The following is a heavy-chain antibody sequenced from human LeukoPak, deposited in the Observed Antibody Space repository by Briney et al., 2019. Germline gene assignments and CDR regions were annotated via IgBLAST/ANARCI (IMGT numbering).Heavy chain of an antibody. D-gene: IGHD4-23*01. CDR1: GFAFSSYW. J-gene: IGHJ4*02. V-gene: IGHV3-7*01. CDR3: ASDYGGNSPDY. CDR2: IREDGGEI. Sequence: GGSLRLSCAASGFAFSSYWMTWVRQAPGKGLEWVANIREDGGEIYYVDSVKGRFTISRDNSKNSLYLQMNSLRAEDTAVYYCASDYGGNSPDYWGQGTLVTVSS.